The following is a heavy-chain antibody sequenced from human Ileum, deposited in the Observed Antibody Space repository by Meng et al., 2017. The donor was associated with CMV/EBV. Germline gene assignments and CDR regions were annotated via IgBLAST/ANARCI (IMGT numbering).Heavy chain of an antibody. V-gene: IGHV1-18*01. CDR1: GYTFTSYG. D-gene: IGHD4-11*01. CDR3: ARDQSGVSNYVPYYYYGMDV. J-gene: IGHJ6*02. Sequence: ASVKVSCKASGYTFTSYGISWVRQAPGQGLEWMGWISAYNGNTNYAQKLQGRVTMTTDTSTSTAYMELRSLRSDDTAVYYCARDQSGVSNYVPYYYYGMDVWGQGTTVTV. CDR2: ISAYNGNT.